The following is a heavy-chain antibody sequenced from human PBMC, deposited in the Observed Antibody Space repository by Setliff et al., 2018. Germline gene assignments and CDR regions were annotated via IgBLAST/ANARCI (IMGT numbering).Heavy chain of an antibody. Sequence: GESLKISCKGSGYRFSSYWIGWVRQTPGKGLEWVGFIRTKTYGGTAEYAASVKGRFILSRDDARNIAYLQMNSLTTEDTAVYYCTRDPGGYDFDPWGQGTLVTVSS. V-gene: IGHV3-49*02. CDR2: IRTKTYGGTA. J-gene: IGHJ5*02. D-gene: IGHD5-12*01. CDR3: TRDPGGYDFDP. CDR1: GYRFSSYW.